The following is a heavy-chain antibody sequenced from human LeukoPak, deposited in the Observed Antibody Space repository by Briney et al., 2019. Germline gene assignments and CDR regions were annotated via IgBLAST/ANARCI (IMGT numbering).Heavy chain of an antibody. D-gene: IGHD3-16*01. V-gene: IGHV3-7*03. CDR1: GFTFSSYW. Sequence: GGSLRLSCAASGFTFSSYWMNWARQAPGKGLEWVASINHNGNVNYYVDSVKGRFTISRDIAKNSLYLQMSNLRAEDTAVYFCARGGGLDVWGQGATVTVSS. J-gene: IGHJ6*02. CDR2: INHNGNVN. CDR3: ARGGGLDV.